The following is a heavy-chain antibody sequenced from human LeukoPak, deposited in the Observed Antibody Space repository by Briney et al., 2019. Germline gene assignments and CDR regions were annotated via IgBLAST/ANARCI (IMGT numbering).Heavy chain of an antibody. CDR1: GGSINFYY. CDR2: IYSTGST. V-gene: IGHV4-4*07. Sequence: SETLSLTCTVSGGSINFYYWSWIRQPAGKGLEWIGRIYSTGSTNYSPSLKSRVTMSVDKSKNQFSLNLSSVTAADTAVYYCASHYGSGFDSWGQGTLVTVSS. D-gene: IGHD3-10*01. CDR3: ASHYGSGFDS. J-gene: IGHJ4*02.